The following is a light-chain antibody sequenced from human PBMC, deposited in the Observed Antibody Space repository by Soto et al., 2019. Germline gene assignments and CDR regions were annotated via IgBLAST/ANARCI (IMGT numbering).Light chain of an antibody. CDR1: QSLLYSDGKTY. J-gene: IGKJ4*01. CDR2: EGS. Sequence: DIVLTQTPLSLSVTPGQPASISCKSSQSLLYSDGKTYLYWYLQKPGQPPQLLIYEGSKRVSGVTARFSGGGSGADFTLKISRVEAEAVGVYYCMQAIQLPLTFGGGTKVDIK. V-gene: IGKV2D-29*01. CDR3: MQAIQLPLT.